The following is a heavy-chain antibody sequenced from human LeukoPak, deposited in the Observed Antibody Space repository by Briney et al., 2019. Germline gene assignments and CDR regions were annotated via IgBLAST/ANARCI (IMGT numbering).Heavy chain of an antibody. J-gene: IGHJ3*02. CDR3: ARGEGGSSYTYRAFDI. V-gene: IGHV3-48*02. CDR2: SRGSGTTI. CDR1: GFXFSSYS. Sequence: GGSLRLSCGGSGFXFSSYSMTWVRQAPGKGLEWVSYSRGSGTTIYYADSVKGRFTISRDNAKNSLYLQMNSLRDEDTALYYCARGEGGSSYTYRAFDIWGQGTMVTVSS. D-gene: IGHD5-18*01.